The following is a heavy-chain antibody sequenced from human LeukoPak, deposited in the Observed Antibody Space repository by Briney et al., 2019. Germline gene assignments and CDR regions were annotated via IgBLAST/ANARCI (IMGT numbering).Heavy chain of an antibody. Sequence: SVKVSCKASGGTFSSYAISWVRQAPGQGLEWMGRIIPILGIANYAQKFQGRVTITADKSTSTAYMELSSLRSEDTAVYYCARTPNRDPPTIYYYYYYGMDVWGEGTTVTVSS. J-gene: IGHJ6*04. D-gene: IGHD1-14*01. CDR3: ARTPNRDPPTIYYYYYYGMDV. CDR1: GGTFSSYA. CDR2: IIPILGIA. V-gene: IGHV1-69*04.